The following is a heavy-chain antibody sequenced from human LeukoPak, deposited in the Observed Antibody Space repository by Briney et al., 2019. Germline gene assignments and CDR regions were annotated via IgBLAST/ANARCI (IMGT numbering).Heavy chain of an antibody. V-gene: IGHV3-7*01. CDR3: ARGGGGDGSGWSTTDY. Sequence: GRALRLSCEASGFTFSNYGMHWVRQAPGKGLEWVANINQDGSEKYDVDSAKGRFTISRDNAKNSLYLQMNSLRVDDTAMYYCARGGGGDGSGWSTTDYWGQGTLVTISS. CDR1: GFTFSNYG. J-gene: IGHJ4*02. CDR2: INQDGSEK. D-gene: IGHD6-19*01.